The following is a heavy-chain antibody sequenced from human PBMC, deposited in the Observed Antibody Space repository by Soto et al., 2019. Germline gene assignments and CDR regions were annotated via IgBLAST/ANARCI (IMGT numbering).Heavy chain of an antibody. CDR3: ARELEQQLLRSKDDWFDP. J-gene: IGHJ5*02. Sequence: SQTLSLTCAISGDSVSSNSAAWNWIRQSPSRGLEWLGRTYYRSKWYNDYAVSVKSRITINPDTSKNQFSLKLSSVTAADTAVYYCARELEQQLLRSKDDWFDPWGQGTLVTVSS. V-gene: IGHV6-1*01. CDR2: TYYRSKWYN. D-gene: IGHD6-13*01. CDR1: GDSVSSNSAA.